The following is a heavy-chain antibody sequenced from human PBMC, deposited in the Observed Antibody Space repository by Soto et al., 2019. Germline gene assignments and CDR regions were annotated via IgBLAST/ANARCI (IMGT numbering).Heavy chain of an antibody. CDR3: SRSPEVGVRGAY. D-gene: IGHD3-16*01. CDR2: ITVGSSHI. V-gene: IGHV3-21*01. CDR1: GFPFSAYN. Sequence: GGSLRLSCTGSGFPFSAYNINWVRQAPGKGLEWVSSITVGSSHIYQPSSMKGRFTISRDDAKNSVYLQIDSLRDEDTALYYCSRSPEVGVRGAYWGQGXLVTVSS. J-gene: IGHJ4*02.